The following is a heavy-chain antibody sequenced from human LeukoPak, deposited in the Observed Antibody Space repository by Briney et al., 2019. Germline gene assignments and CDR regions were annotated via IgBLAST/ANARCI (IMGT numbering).Heavy chain of an antibody. J-gene: IGHJ4*02. V-gene: IGHV3-48*03. Sequence: PGGSLRLSCAGSGFTFSSYEMSWVRQAPGKGLEWVSYISNTGSVTYYADFVKGRFTISRDNARNSLFLQMNSLRAEDTGVYYCTVVPMGWGQGTLVTVSS. CDR1: GFTFSSYE. CDR2: ISNTGSVT. D-gene: IGHD4-23*01. CDR3: TVVPMG.